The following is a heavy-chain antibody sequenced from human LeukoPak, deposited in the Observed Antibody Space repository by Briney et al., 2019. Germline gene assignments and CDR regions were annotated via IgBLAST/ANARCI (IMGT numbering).Heavy chain of an antibody. Sequence: GGSLRLSCAASGLKFGAYDMHWVRQGPGKGSEWVSGMRWNSVTSVYADSVKGQFTISRDNAKNSLYLQMNSLTPEDTALYYCAKGFCTSAACYGVDYWGLGALVTVSS. J-gene: IGHJ4*02. V-gene: IGHV3-9*01. CDR3: AKGFCTSAACYGVDY. D-gene: IGHD2-2*01. CDR1: GLKFGAYD. CDR2: MRWNSVTS.